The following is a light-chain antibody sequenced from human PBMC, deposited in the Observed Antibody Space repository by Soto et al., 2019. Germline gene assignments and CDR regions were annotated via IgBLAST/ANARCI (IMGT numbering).Light chain of an antibody. V-gene: IGKV3-11*01. Sequence: EIVLTQSPATLSLSPGDRATLSCRASQSVSTYLAWYQQKPGQAPKLLIYDASNRATGIPARFSGSGSGTAFTLTISSLEPEDFAVYYCQQRSNWPLTFGPGTNVDIK. J-gene: IGKJ3*01. CDR3: QQRSNWPLT. CDR2: DAS. CDR1: QSVSTY.